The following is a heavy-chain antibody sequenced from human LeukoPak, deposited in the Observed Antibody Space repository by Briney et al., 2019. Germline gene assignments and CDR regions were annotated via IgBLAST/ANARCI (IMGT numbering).Heavy chain of an antibody. D-gene: IGHD3-3*01. V-gene: IGHV3-53*01. CDR2: IYSGGST. CDR3: AKDRVGYYNFDY. J-gene: IGHJ4*02. CDR1: GFTVSSNY. Sequence: GGSLRLSCAASGFTVSSNYMSWVRQAPGKGLEWVSVIYSGGSTYYADSVKGRFTISRDNSKNTLYLQMNSLRAEDTAVYYCAKDRVGYYNFDYWGQGTLVTVSS.